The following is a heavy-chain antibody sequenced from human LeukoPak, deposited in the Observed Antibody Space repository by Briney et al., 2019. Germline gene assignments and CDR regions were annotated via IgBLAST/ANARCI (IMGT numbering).Heavy chain of an antibody. CDR2: IYYSGST. D-gene: IGHD1-7*01. Sequence: SETLSLTCTVSGGSISSGGYYWGWIRQHPGKGLEWIGYIYYSGSTYYNPSLKSRVTISVDTSKNQFSLKLSSVTAADTAVYYCARTVNWNYSPHFDYWGQGTLVTVSS. J-gene: IGHJ4*02. CDR3: ARTVNWNYSPHFDY. CDR1: GGSISSGGYY. V-gene: IGHV4-31*03.